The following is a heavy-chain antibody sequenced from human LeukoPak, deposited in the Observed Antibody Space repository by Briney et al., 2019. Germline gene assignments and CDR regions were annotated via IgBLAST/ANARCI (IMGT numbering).Heavy chain of an antibody. CDR2: ISGSGGST. D-gene: IGHD2-2*01. CDR3: AKDVVVVPAATRGGTHFDY. V-gene: IGHV3-23*01. J-gene: IGHJ4*02. Sequence: GGSLRLSCAASGFTFSSYAMSWVRQAPGKGLEWVSAISGSGGSTYYADSVKGRFTISRDNSKNTLYLQMNSLRAEDTDVYYCAKDVVVVPAATRGGTHFDYWGQGTLVTVSS. CDR1: GFTFSSYA.